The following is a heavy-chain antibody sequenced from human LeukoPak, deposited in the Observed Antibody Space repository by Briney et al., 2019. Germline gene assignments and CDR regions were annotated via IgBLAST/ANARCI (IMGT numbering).Heavy chain of an antibody. J-gene: IGHJ4*02. CDR3: ARAPILNYYDSSGRFDY. CDR1: GGSISSSSYY. D-gene: IGHD3-22*01. Sequence: SETLSLTCTVFGGSISSSSYYWGWIRQPPGKGLEWIGSIYYSGSTNYNPSLKSRVTISVDTSKNQFSLKLSSVTAADTAVYYCARAPILNYYDSSGRFDYWGQGTLVTVSS. V-gene: IGHV4-39*07. CDR2: IYYSGST.